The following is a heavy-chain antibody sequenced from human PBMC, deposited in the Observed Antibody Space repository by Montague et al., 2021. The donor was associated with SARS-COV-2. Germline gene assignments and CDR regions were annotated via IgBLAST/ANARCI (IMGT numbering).Heavy chain of an antibody. D-gene: IGHD2-21*01. Sequence: SLRLSLAASGFTFSSYAMHWVRQAPGKGLEWVAVISYDGSNKYYADSVKGRFTISRDNSKNTLYLQMNSLRAEDTAVYYCARGFRGGYSTFDYWGQGTLVTVSS. CDR2: ISYDGSNK. CDR3: ARGFRGGYSTFDY. CDR1: GFTFSSYA. V-gene: IGHV3-30*04. J-gene: IGHJ4*02.